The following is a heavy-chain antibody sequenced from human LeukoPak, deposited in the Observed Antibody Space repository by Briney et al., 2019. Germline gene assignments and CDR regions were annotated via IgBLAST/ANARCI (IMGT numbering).Heavy chain of an antibody. J-gene: IGHJ5*02. CDR3: ARLGVVVAATSSIWFDP. D-gene: IGHD2-15*01. CDR1: GYTFTSYR. Sequence: ASVKVSCKASGYTFTSYRISWVRQAPGQGLEWMGWISAYNGNTNYAQKLQGRVTMTTDTSTSTAYMELRSLRSDDTAVYYCARLGVVVAATSSIWFDPWGQGTLVTVSS. V-gene: IGHV1-18*01. CDR2: ISAYNGNT.